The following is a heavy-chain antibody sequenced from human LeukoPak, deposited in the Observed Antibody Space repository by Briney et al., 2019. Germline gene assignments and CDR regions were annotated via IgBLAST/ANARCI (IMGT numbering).Heavy chain of an antibody. D-gene: IGHD3-10*01. CDR2: INPNSGGT. Sequence: ASVKVSCKASGYTFTGYYMHWVRQAPGQGLEWMGWINPNSGGTNYAQKFQARVTMTRDTSISTAYMELSRLRSDDTAVYYCARDRGPSSPYDAFDFWGQGTMVTVSS. CDR1: GYTFTGYY. J-gene: IGHJ3*01. CDR3: ARDRGPSSPYDAFDF. V-gene: IGHV1-2*02.